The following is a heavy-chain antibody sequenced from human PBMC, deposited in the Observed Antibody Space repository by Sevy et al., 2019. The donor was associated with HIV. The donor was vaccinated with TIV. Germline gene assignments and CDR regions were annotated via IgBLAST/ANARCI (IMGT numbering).Heavy chain of an antibody. CDR3: AHETFGRFES. CDR2: IKGDGSDK. V-gene: IGHV3-7*01. J-gene: IGHJ4*02. D-gene: IGHD3-16*01. Sequence: GGSLRLSCAASGFSFSANWMNWVRQAPRKGLEWVANIKGDGSDKHYVDSVEGRYTISRDNAKNVLYLQMNSLRVEDTAVYYCAHETFGRFESWGQGTLVTVSS. CDR1: GFSFSANW.